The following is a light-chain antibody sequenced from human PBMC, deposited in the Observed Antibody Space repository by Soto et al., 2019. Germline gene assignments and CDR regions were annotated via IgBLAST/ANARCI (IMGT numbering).Light chain of an antibody. J-gene: IGLJ2*01. CDR3: AAWDDSLNGPV. V-gene: IGLV2-8*01. CDR1: SSDVGYYNY. Sequence: QSVLTQPPSASGSPGQSVTISCTGTSSDVGYYNYVSWYQQHPGKAPKLLIYEVTKRPSGVPDRFSGSKSGNTASLTVSGLQAEDEADYYCAAWDDSLNGPVFGGGTKLTVL. CDR2: EVT.